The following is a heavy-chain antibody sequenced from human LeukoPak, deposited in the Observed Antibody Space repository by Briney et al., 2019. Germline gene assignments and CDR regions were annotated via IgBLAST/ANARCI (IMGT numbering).Heavy chain of an antibody. Sequence: GGSLRLSCAASGFTFSSYSMNWVRQAPGKGLEWASSISSSSSYIYYADSVKGRFTISRDNAKNSLYLQMNSLRAEDTAVYYCARGPDPLYVWGSYLIEYYFDYWGQGTLVTVSS. V-gene: IGHV3-21*01. CDR1: GFTFSSYS. CDR2: ISSSSSYI. CDR3: ARGPDPLYVWGSYLIEYYFDY. D-gene: IGHD3-16*02. J-gene: IGHJ4*02.